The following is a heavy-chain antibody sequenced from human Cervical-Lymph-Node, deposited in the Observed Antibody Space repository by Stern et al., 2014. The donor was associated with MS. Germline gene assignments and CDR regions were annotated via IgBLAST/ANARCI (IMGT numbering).Heavy chain of an antibody. CDR2: IYLSGST. J-gene: IGHJ4*02. V-gene: IGHV4-39*01. D-gene: IGHD3-3*01. Sequence: QLQLQESGPGLVKPSETLSLTCTVSGGSISSNNYYWVWIRQPPGKGLEWIGNIYLSGSTYYNPSLRSRVTISVDTSKTQSPWRLTSVTAADTAVYYCARLLYYDSYFDYWGQGTLVTVSS. CDR1: GGSISSNNYY. CDR3: ARLLYYDSYFDY.